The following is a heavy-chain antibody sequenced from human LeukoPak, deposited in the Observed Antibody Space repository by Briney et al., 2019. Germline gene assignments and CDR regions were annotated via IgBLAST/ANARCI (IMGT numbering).Heavy chain of an antibody. CDR3: ATLARQWLDDY. Sequence: PGGSLRLSCAASGFTFSSYAMHWVRQAPGKGLEWVAVISYDGSNKYYADSVKGRFTISRDNAKNSLYLQMNSLRAEDTAVYYCATLARQWLDDYWGQGTLVTVSS. V-gene: IGHV3-30-3*01. J-gene: IGHJ4*02. D-gene: IGHD6-19*01. CDR1: GFTFSSYA. CDR2: ISYDGSNK.